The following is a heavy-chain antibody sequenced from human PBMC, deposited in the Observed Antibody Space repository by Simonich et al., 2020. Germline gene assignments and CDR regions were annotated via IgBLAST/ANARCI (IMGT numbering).Heavy chain of an antibody. CDR1: GYTFTSYG. V-gene: IGHV1-18*01. CDR3: ARASRGTWWYYYFDY. CDR2: ISAYHGNT. J-gene: IGHJ4*02. D-gene: IGHD2-15*01. Sequence: QVQLVQSGAEVKKPGASVKVSCKASGYTFTSYGISWVRQAPGQGLEWMGWISAYHGNTNYAQKLQGRVPMTTDTSTSTAYMELRSLRSDDTAVYYCARASRGTWWYYYFDYWGQGTLVTVSS.